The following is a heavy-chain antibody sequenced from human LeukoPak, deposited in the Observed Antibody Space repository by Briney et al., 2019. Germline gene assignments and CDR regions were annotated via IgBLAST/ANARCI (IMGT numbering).Heavy chain of an antibody. V-gene: IGHV1-69*05. CDR3: ARGGPLVRGERYYYYYYMDD. CDR1: GGTFSSYA. Sequence: SVKVTCKAYGGTFSSYACSWVRQAPGQGLEWMGGIIPIFGTANYAQKFQGRVTITTDESTSTDYMELSSLRSEDTAVYYCARGGPLVRGERYYYYYYMDDWGKGATVTVSS. J-gene: IGHJ6*03. CDR2: IIPIFGTA. D-gene: IGHD3-10*01.